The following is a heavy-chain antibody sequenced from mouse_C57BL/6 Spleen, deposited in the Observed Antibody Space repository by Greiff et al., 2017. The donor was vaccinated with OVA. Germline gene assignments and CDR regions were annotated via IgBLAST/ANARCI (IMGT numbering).Heavy chain of an antibody. D-gene: IGHD2-1*01. V-gene: IGHV1-54*01. Sequence: QVQLKQSGAELVRPGTSVKVSCKASGYAFTNYLIEWVKQRPGQGLEWIGVINPGSGGTNYNEKLKGKATLTADKSSSTSYMQLSSLTSEDSAVYFCARSLWYPRGAMDYWGQGTSVTVSS. J-gene: IGHJ4*01. CDR2: INPGSGGT. CDR1: GYAFTNYL. CDR3: ARSLWYPRGAMDY.